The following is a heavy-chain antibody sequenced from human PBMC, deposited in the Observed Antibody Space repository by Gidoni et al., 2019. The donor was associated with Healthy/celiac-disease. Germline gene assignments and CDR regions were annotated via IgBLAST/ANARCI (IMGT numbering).Heavy chain of an antibody. Sequence: EVQLVESGGGLVKPGGSLRLSCAASGFNFSSYSMNWVRQAPGKGLEWVSSISSSSSYIYYADSVKGRFTISRDNAKNSLYLQMNSLRAEDTAVYYCARGKITFGGVIPKDDAFDIWGQGTMVTVSS. D-gene: IGHD3-16*02. CDR2: ISSSSSYI. V-gene: IGHV3-21*01. J-gene: IGHJ3*02. CDR3: ARGKITFGGVIPKDDAFDI. CDR1: GFNFSSYS.